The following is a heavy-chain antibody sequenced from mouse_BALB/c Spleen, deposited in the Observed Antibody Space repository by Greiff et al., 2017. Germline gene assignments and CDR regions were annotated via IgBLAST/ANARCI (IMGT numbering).Heavy chain of an antibody. CDR2: ISSGGSYT. CDR1: GFTFSSYG. V-gene: IGHV5-6*01. Sequence: EVKLVESGGDLVKPGGSLKLSCAASGFTFSSYGMSWVRQTPDKRLEWVATISSGGSYTYYPDSVKGRFTISRDNAKNTLYLQMSSLKSEYTAMYYCARQGYYDYDVDAMDYWGQGTSVTVSS. J-gene: IGHJ4*01. CDR3: ARQGYYDYDVDAMDY. D-gene: IGHD2-4*01.